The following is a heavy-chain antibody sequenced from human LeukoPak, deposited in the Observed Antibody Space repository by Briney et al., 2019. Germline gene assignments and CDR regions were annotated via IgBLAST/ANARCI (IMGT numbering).Heavy chain of an antibody. V-gene: IGHV3-21*01. CDR1: GFTFSSYS. J-gene: IGHJ3*02. Sequence: PGGSLRLSCAASGFTFSSYSMNWVRQAPGKGLEWVSSISSSSSYIYYADSVKGRFTISRDNAKNSLYLQMNSLRAEDTAVYYCAKGGRVVPAAMAAFDIWGQGTMVTVSS. CDR2: ISSSSSYI. D-gene: IGHD2-2*01. CDR3: AKGGRVVPAAMAAFDI.